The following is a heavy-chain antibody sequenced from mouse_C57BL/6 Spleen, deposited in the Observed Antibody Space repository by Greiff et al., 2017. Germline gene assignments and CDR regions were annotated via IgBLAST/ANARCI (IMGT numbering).Heavy chain of an antibody. CDR1: GYAFSSSW. CDR3: ARNYGSSYLYFDD. V-gene: IGHV1-82*01. Sequence: QVQLKQSGPELVKPGASVKISCKASGYAFSSSWMNWVKQRPGKGLEWIGRIYPGDGDTNYNGKFKGKATLTADKSSSTAYMQLSSLTSEDSAVYFCARNYGSSYLYFDDWGTGTTVTVSS. J-gene: IGHJ1*03. D-gene: IGHD1-1*01. CDR2: IYPGDGDT.